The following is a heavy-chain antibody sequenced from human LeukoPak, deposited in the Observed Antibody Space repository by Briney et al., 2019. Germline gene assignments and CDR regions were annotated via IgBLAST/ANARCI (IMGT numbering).Heavy chain of an antibody. CDR2: IKQDGSEE. V-gene: IGHV3-7*05. D-gene: IGHD6-6*01. CDR1: GFTFSSYW. CDR3: ARDPYSSTWSYGMDV. Sequence: GGSLRFSCAASGFTFSSYWMSWVRQAPGKGLEWVANIKQDGSEEVYVDSVKGRFTISRDNAKNSLFLQMNTLRAGDTAVYYCARDPYSSTWSYGMDVWGQGTTVTVSS. J-gene: IGHJ6*02.